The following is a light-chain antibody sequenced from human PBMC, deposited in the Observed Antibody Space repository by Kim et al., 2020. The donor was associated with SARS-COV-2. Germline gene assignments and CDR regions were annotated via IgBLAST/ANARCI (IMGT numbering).Light chain of an antibody. CDR1: QSISSW. CDR3: QQYNSYSRT. Sequence: ASVGERVPITCRASQSISSWLAWYQQKPGKAPKLLIYKASSLESGGPSRFSGSGSGKEFTLTISSLHPDDFATYYCQQYNSYSRTFGQGTKLEI. J-gene: IGKJ2*01. V-gene: IGKV1-5*03. CDR2: KAS.